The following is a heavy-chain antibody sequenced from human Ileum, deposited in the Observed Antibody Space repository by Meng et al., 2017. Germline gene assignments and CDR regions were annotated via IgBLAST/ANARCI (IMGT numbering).Heavy chain of an antibody. CDR1: GGSISSRNW. Sequence: QVQVQESGTGRVKPSGTLSLTCAVSGGSISSRNWWSWVRQPPGKGLDWIGEIYHSGSTNYNPSLKSRVTISVDKSKNQFSLKLSSVTAADTAVYYCARIDDYGDYVDYWGQGTLVTVSS. D-gene: IGHD4-17*01. V-gene: IGHV4-4*02. J-gene: IGHJ4*02. CDR3: ARIDDYGDYVDY. CDR2: IYHSGST.